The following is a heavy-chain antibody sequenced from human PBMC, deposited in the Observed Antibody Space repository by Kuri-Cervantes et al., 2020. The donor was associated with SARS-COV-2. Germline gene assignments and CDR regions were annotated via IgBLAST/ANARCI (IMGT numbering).Heavy chain of an antibody. CDR3: ARVGFDYGGILAYYFDY. D-gene: IGHD4-23*01. J-gene: IGHJ4*02. Sequence: GGSLRLSCAASGFTFSSYWMSWVRQAPGKGLEWVANIKQDGSEKYYVDSVKGRFTISRDNAKNTLYLQMNSLRAEDTAVYYCARVGFDYGGILAYYFDYWGQGTLVTVSS. CDR1: GFTFSSYW. CDR2: IKQDGSEK. V-gene: IGHV3-7*03.